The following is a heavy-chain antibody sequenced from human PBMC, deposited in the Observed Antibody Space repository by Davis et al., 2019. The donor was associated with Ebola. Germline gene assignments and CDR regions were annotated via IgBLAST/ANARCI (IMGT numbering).Heavy chain of an antibody. V-gene: IGHV3-64*02. D-gene: IGHD6-13*01. CDR1: GFTFSSYA. J-gene: IGHJ6*02. CDR3: AREQLAVYYYGMDV. Sequence: PGGSLRLSCAASGFTFSSYAMHWVRQAPGKGLEYVSAISSNGGSTYYADSVKGRFTISRDNSKNTLYLQMGSLRAEDMAVYYCAREQLAVYYYGMDVWGQGTTVTVSS. CDR2: ISSNGGST.